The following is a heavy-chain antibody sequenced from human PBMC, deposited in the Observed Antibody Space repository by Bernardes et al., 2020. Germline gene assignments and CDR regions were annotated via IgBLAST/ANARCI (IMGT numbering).Heavy chain of an antibody. CDR3: ARGLRGPAVREYYYDSSGYYPVDY. CDR2: INHSGST. J-gene: IGHJ4*02. Sequence: SETLSLTCAVYGGSFSGYYWSWIRQPPGKGLEWIGEINHSGSTNYNPSLKSRVTISVDTSKNQFSLKLSSVTAADPAVYYCARGLRGPAVREYYYDSSGYYPVDYWGQGTLVTVSS. D-gene: IGHD3-22*01. V-gene: IGHV4-34*01. CDR1: GGSFSGYY.